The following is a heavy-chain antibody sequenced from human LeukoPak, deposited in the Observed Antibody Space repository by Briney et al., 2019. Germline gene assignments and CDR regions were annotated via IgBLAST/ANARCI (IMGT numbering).Heavy chain of an antibody. CDR1: GFTFSSYP. CDR3: ARHRSGWLQSSFDY. V-gene: IGHV4-34*01. D-gene: IGHD5-24*01. J-gene: IGHJ4*02. Sequence: GSLRLSCAASGFTFSSYPMSWIRQPPGKGLEWIGEINHSGTTNYNPSLKSRVTISVDTSKNQFSLKLSSVTAADTAVYYCARHRSGWLQSSFDYWGQGTLVTVSS. CDR2: INHSGTT.